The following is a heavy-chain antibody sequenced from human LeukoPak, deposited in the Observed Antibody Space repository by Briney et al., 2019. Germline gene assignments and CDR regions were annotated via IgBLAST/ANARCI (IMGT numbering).Heavy chain of an antibody. J-gene: IGHJ4*02. V-gene: IGHV4-4*07. CDR2: IHTSGST. CDR3: ARRDISSGWSFDY. CDR1: GGSISNYH. Sequence: SETLSLTCTVSGGSISNYHWSWIRQPAGKGLEWIGQIHTSGSTNCNPPLKSRVTMSIDTPENQLSLTIRSVTAADTAVYYCARRDISSGWSFDYWGQGTLVTVSS. D-gene: IGHD6-19*01.